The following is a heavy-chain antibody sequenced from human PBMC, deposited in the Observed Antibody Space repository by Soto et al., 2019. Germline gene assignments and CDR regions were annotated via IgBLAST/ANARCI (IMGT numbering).Heavy chain of an antibody. CDR3: ASNRRFGELQANY. D-gene: IGHD3-10*01. CDR2: ISSRSSNT. CDR1: GFTFSDYY. J-gene: IGHJ4*02. Sequence: QVQLVESGGGLVKPGGSLRLSCAASGFTFSDYYMSWIRQAPGKGLAWVSYISSRSSNTNYADSVKCRFTISRHNAKNSLYLQMNSLRAEDTAVYDCASNRRFGELQANYWGQGALGTVSS. V-gene: IGHV3-11*05.